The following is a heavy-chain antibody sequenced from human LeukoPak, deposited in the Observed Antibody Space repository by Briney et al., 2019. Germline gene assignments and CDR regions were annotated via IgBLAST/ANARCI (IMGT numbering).Heavy chain of an antibody. CDR3: ARHSGSGLKEPFDY. J-gene: IGHJ4*02. V-gene: IGHV5-51*01. CDR2: IYPGDSDT. Sequence: GESLKISCKGSGYSFTTYWIGWVRQMPGKGLEWMGIIYPGDSDTRYSPSFQGRVTISADKSITTAFLQWSSLKASDTAMYYCARHSGSGLKEPFDYWGQGTLVTVSS. D-gene: IGHD5-12*01. CDR1: GYSFTTYW.